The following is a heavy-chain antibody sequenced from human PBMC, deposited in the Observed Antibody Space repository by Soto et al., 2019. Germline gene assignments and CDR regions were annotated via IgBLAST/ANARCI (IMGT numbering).Heavy chain of an antibody. D-gene: IGHD2-8*02. V-gene: IGHV3-23*01. Sequence: PGGSLRLSCAASGFPCGSYDMTWVRQAPGKGLEWVSTILVDGRTFYVDSAKGRFTISRDNSRNTVYLQMNSLTAGDTALYYCAKATATGGGAFDFCGQGTMVTVSS. CDR2: ILVDGRT. CDR1: GFPCGSYD. J-gene: IGHJ3*01. CDR3: AKATATGGGAFDF.